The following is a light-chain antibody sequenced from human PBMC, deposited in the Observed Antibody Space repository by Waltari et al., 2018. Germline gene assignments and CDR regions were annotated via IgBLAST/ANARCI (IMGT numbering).Light chain of an antibody. CDR3: QQYYDDSLT. V-gene: IGKV4-1*01. CDR1: QSVLYSSNNKNY. Sequence: DIVMTQSPDSLAVSLGERATINCKSSQSVLYSSNNKNYLAWYQQKPGQPPKLLIYGASTRESGVPDRFSGSGSGTDFTLTISSLQAEDVAVYYCQQYYDDSLTFGGGTKVEIK. J-gene: IGKJ4*01. CDR2: GAS.